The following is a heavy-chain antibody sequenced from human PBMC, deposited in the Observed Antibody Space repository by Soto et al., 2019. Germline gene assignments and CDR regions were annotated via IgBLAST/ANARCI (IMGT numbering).Heavy chain of an antibody. J-gene: IGHJ4*02. CDR2: IYSGGTT. CDR1: GFTVSNNY. V-gene: IGHV3-53*01. Sequence: EVQLVESGGGLVQPGGSLRLSCAASGFTVSNNYMIWFRLPPGKGLEWVSLIYSGGTTYYADSVKGRFTISRDNSKNTLSLQMSSLRVEDTAVYYCARDGWGMATVGMWGPGTLVTVSS. CDR3: ARDGWGMATVGM. D-gene: IGHD4-4*01.